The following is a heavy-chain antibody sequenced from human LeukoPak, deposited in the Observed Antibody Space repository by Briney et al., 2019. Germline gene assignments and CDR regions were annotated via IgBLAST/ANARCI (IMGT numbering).Heavy chain of an antibody. D-gene: IGHD1-26*01. Sequence: GGSLRLSCAASGFTFSSYSMNWVRQAPGKGLEWVSSISSSSSYIYYADSVKGRFTISRDNAKNSLYLQMNSLRAEDTAVYYCARDKSPVGAVDYWGQGTLVTVSS. CDR1: GFTFSSYS. CDR3: ARDKSPVGAVDY. CDR2: ISSSSSYI. J-gene: IGHJ4*02. V-gene: IGHV3-21*01.